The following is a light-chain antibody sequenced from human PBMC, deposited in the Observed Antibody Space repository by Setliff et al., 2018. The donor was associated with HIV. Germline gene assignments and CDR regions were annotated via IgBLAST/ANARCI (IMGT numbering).Light chain of an antibody. J-gene: IGLJ2*01. Sequence: NFMLTQPHSVSESPGKTVTISCPRNSGSIAANSVHWYQQRPGSSPTTVINEYRQRLPGVPDRFSGYIDSSANSACLTISGLKTEDEADCYCQSYDNTKKMVIVGGGTKGTVL. CDR3: QSYDNTKKMVI. V-gene: IGLV6-57*01. CDR2: EYR. CDR1: SGSIAANS.